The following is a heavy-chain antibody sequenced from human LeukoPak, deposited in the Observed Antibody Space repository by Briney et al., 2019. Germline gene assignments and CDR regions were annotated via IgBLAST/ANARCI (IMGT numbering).Heavy chain of an antibody. CDR2: ISSSGNT. CDR3: AASYDILTGPSVDY. J-gene: IGHJ4*02. V-gene: IGHV4-59*01. CDR1: GASISGYF. D-gene: IGHD3-9*01. Sequence: SETLSLTCTVSGASISGYFWSWIRQPPGKGLEWIGYISSSGNTNYNPSLKSRVTISVDTSKNQFSLKLSSVTAADTAVYYCAASYDILTGPSVDYWGQGTLVTVSS.